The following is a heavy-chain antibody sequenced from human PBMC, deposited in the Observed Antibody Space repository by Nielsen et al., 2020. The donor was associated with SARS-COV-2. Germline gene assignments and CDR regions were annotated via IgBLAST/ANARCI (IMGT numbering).Heavy chain of an antibody. CDR1: GFTFSSSW. CDR3: AKASGSEWLFTTTGFDY. Sequence: GGSLRLSCAASGFTFSSSWMTWVRQAPGKGLEWVASIKTDGTEKTYVDSVKGRFTISRDNSKNSLDLQMNSLRTDDTALYYCAKASGSEWLFTTTGFDYWGQGTLVTVSS. V-gene: IGHV3-7*05. J-gene: IGHJ4*02. CDR2: IKTDGTEK. D-gene: IGHD3-3*01.